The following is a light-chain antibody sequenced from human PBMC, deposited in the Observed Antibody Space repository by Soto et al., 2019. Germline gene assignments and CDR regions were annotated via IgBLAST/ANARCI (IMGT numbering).Light chain of an antibody. CDR2: GAS. CDR1: QSVSSN. V-gene: IGKV3-20*01. CDR3: QESGTSRFS. Sequence: TQSPATLSLPTRERATLHCRASQSVSSNLAWYQQKPGQAPRLLIYGASARATGVPARFSGSGSGTDFTLTISRLEPEDFAVYYCQESGTSRFSLDPGTKVDIK. J-gene: IGKJ3*01.